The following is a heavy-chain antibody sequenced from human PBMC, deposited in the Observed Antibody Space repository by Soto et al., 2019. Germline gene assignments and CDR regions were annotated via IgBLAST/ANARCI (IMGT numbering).Heavy chain of an antibody. J-gene: IGHJ4*02. CDR2: IFYNENT. V-gene: IGHV4-39*01. CDR3: ARHTYAIGLAF. D-gene: IGHD3-3*01. CDR1: GGSFSSTSHY. Sequence: QLQLQESGPGLVEPSETLSLTCTVSGGSFSSTSHYWAWIRQPPGKGLEWVGSIFYNENTYYSPSLESRLTIAFDRSNNQFSLKLRSLTAADTAVYYCARHTYAIGLAFWGKGTLVTVSS.